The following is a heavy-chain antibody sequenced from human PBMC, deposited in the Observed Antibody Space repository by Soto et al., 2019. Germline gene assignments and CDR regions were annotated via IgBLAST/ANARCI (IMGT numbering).Heavy chain of an antibody. D-gene: IGHD3-10*01. CDR1: GGSISPNY. Sequence: QVQLRESGPGLVKPSETLSLTCTVSGGSISPNYWSWIRQPPGKGLEWIGYIYYSGNTYYNPSLKIRVTMSVDTSRNELLLQLNSVTAADTAVYYCARESAGSGKNNWFDPWGQGTLVTVSS. V-gene: IGHV4-59*01. J-gene: IGHJ5*02. CDR3: ARESAGSGKNNWFDP. CDR2: IYYSGNT.